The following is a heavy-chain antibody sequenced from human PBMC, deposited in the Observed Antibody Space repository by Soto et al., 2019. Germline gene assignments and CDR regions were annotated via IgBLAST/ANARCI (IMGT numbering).Heavy chain of an antibody. J-gene: IGHJ6*02. D-gene: IGHD2-2*01. CDR1: GGTFSSYA. CDR2: IIPIFGTA. V-gene: IGHV1-69*13. CDR3: ARDRQYQLLPPYYYGMDV. Sequence: SVKVSCKASGGTFSSYAISWVRQAPGQGXEWMGGIIPIFGTANYAQKFQGRVTITADESTSTAYMELSSLRSEDTAVYYCARDRQYQLLPPYYYGMDVWGQGTTVTVSS.